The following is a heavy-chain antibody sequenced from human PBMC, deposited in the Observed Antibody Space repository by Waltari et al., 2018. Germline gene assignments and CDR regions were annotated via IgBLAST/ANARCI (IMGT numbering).Heavy chain of an antibody. CDR2: ISSSSSYI. CDR1: GFTFSSYS. CDR3: ARGNADIVVVPATHYGMDV. Sequence: EVQLVESGGGLVKPAGSLRLSCAASGFTFSSYSMNWVRQAPGTGLEWVSSISSSSSYIYYADSVKGRFTISRDNAKNSLYLQMNSLRAEDTAVYYCARGNADIVVVPATHYGMDVWGQGTTVTVSS. D-gene: IGHD2-2*01. J-gene: IGHJ6*02. V-gene: IGHV3-21*01.